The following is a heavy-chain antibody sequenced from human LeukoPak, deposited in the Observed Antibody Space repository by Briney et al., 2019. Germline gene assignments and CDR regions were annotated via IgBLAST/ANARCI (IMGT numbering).Heavy chain of an antibody. D-gene: IGHD3-22*01. J-gene: IGHJ4*02. CDR1: GGSISSSSYY. Sequence: PETLSLTCTVSGGSISSSSYYWGWIRQPPGKGLEWIGGIYSSGSTYYNPSLKSRVTISVDTSKNQFSLKLSSVTAADTAVYYCARIVVADFDYWGQGTLVTVSS. CDR2: IYSSGST. CDR3: ARIVVADFDY. V-gene: IGHV4-39*01.